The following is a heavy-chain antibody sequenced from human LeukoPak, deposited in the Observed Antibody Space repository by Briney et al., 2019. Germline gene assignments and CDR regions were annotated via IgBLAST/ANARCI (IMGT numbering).Heavy chain of an antibody. CDR2: IYTSGST. CDR3: AHVDYVRGNDY. V-gene: IGHV4-61*02. Sequence: SETLSLTCTVSGGSISSGSYYWSWIRQPAGKGLEWIGRIYTSGSTNYNPSLKSRVTISVDTSKNQFSLKLSSVTAAGTAVYYCAHVDYVRGNDYWGQGTLVTVSS. J-gene: IGHJ4*02. D-gene: IGHD4-17*01. CDR1: GGSISSGSYY.